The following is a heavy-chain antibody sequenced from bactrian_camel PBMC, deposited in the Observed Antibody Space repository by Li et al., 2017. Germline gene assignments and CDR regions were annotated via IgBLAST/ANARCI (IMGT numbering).Heavy chain of an antibody. J-gene: IGHJ4*01. CDR2: IRRSGGET. D-gene: IGHD4*01. CDR3: AAECRALDSDYSDSESGPQILDLQKYEYGV. Sequence: HVQLVESGGDSVQAGGPLRLSCKVSGHSRGSNCVGWYRLPPGRAPAEREGIAAIRRSGGETWYAGSVKGRFTISPGNATNTVSLQMNSLKPEDTAMYYCAAECRALDSDYSDSESGPQILDLQKYEYGVWGQGTQVTVS. V-gene: IGHV3-3*01. CDR1: GHSRGSNC.